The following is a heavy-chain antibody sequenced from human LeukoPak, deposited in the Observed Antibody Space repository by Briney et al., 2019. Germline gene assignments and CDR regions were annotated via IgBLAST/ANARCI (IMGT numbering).Heavy chain of an antibody. D-gene: IGHD3-10*01. CDR1: GGSFSGYY. V-gene: IGHV4-59*08. CDR2: IYYSGST. J-gene: IGHJ5*02. Sequence: SETLSLTCAVYGGSFSGYYWSWIRQPPGKGLEWIGYIYYSGSTNYNPSLKSRVTISVDTSKNQFSLKLSSVTAADTAVYYCARHGSGSYYNDKDWFDPWGQGTLVTVSS. CDR3: ARHGSGSYYNDKDWFDP.